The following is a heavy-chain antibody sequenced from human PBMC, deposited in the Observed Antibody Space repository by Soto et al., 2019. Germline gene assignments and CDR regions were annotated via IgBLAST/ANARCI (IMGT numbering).Heavy chain of an antibody. Sequence: SESLSLTCAVYGGSFSGYYWSWVRQPPGKGLEWVGAINHSGSTNYNTSLKSRVTISVDTSKNQCSLKLSTVTAADTAVYYCAGTGYPDYWGQGTLVTVSS. V-gene: IGHV4-34*01. CDR2: INHSGST. CDR3: AGTGYPDY. J-gene: IGHJ4*02. CDR1: GGSFSGYY. D-gene: IGHD3-9*01.